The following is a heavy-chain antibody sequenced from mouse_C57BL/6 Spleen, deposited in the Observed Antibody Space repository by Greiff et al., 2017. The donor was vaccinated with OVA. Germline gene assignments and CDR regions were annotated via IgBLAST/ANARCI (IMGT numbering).Heavy chain of an antibody. CDR1: GYTFTSYW. Sequence: QVQLQQPGAELVKPGASVKLSCKASGYTFTSYWMQWVKQRPGQGLEWIGEIDPSDSYTNYNQKFKGKATLTVDTSSSTAYMQLSSLTSEDSAVYYCARSGLGQLRPFAYWGQGTLVTVSA. CDR2: IDPSDSYT. D-gene: IGHD3-2*02. J-gene: IGHJ3*01. V-gene: IGHV1-50*01. CDR3: ARSGLGQLRPFAY.